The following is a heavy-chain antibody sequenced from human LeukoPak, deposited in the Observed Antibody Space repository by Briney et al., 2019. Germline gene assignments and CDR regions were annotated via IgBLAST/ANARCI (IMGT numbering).Heavy chain of an antibody. J-gene: IGHJ4*02. Sequence: ASVKVSCKASGYTFTSYGISWVRQAPGQGVEWMGWSSAYNDNTNYAQKLQGRVTMTTDTSTSTAYMELRSLRSDDTAVYYCARVHYDILTGYSYFDYWGQGTLVTVSS. V-gene: IGHV1-18*01. CDR1: GYTFTSYG. D-gene: IGHD3-9*01. CDR3: ARVHYDILTGYSYFDY. CDR2: SSAYNDNT.